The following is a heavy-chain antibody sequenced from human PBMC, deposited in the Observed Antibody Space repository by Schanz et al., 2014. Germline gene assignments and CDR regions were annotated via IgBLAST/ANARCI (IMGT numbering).Heavy chain of an antibody. Sequence: QVQLVQSGAEVKKPGASVKVSCKASGYTFTSYSMHWVRQAPGQGLEWMGIINLSGGSTNNAQKFQGRVTITRDTLASTAYMEVSSLRYEDTALYYCARGTMPGTFDIWGQGTLVTVSS. J-gene: IGHJ4*02. CDR1: GYTFTSYS. CDR2: INLSGGST. V-gene: IGHV1-46*01. CDR3: ARGTMPGTFDI. D-gene: IGHD2-2*01.